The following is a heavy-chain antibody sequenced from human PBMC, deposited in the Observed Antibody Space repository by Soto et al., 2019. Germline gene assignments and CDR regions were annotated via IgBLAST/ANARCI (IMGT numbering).Heavy chain of an antibody. J-gene: IGHJ6*03. Sequence: SETLSLTCTVSGGSISSYYWSWIRQPPGKGLEWIGYIYYSGSTNYNPSLKSRVTISVDTSKNQFSLKLSSVTAADTAVYYCARLWGGYPPHYYYYMDVWGKGTTVTVSS. D-gene: IGHD3-3*01. V-gene: IGHV4-59*01. CDR2: IYYSGST. CDR1: GGSISSYY. CDR3: ARLWGGYPPHYYYYMDV.